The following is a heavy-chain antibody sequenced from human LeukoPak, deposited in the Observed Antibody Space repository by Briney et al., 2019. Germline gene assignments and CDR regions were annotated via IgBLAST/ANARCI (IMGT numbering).Heavy chain of an antibody. Sequence: SGTLSLTCTVSGGSISSYYWSWIRQPPGKGLEWIGYIYYSGSTNYNPSLKGRVTISVDTSKNQFSLKLSSVTAADTAVYYCARHRGYCSSTSCYGGLWDDAFDIWGQGTMVTVSS. D-gene: IGHD2-2*01. V-gene: IGHV4-59*08. CDR2: IYYSGST. CDR3: ARHRGYCSSTSCYGGLWDDAFDI. CDR1: GGSISSYY. J-gene: IGHJ3*02.